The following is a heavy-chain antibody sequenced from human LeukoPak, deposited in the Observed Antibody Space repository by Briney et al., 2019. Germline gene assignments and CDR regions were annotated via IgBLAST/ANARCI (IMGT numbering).Heavy chain of an antibody. CDR1: GFTFSSYA. CDR2: ISGSGGST. V-gene: IGHV3-23*01. D-gene: IGHD5-18*01. Sequence: PGGSLRLSCAASGFTFSSYAMSWARQAPGKGLEWVSAISGSGGSTYYADSVKGRFTISRDNSKNTLYLQMNSLRAEDTAVYYCAKELPERYYYYYYYMDVWGKGTTVTVSS. CDR3: AKELPERYYYYYYYMDV. J-gene: IGHJ6*03.